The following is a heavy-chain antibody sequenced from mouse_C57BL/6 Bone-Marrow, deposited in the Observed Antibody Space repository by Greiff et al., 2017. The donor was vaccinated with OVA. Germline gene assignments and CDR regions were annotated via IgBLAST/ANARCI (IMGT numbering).Heavy chain of an antibody. J-gene: IGHJ1*03. D-gene: IGHD1-1*01. V-gene: IGHV5-4*01. CDR1: GFTFSSYA. Sequence: EVMLVESGGGLVKPGGSLKLSCAASGFTFSSYAMSWVRQTPEKRLEWVATISDGGSYTYYPDNVKGRFTISRDNAKNNLYLQMSQLKSEDTAMYYCARDPYGDWYFDVWGTGTTVTVSS. CDR3: ARDPYGDWYFDV. CDR2: ISDGGSYT.